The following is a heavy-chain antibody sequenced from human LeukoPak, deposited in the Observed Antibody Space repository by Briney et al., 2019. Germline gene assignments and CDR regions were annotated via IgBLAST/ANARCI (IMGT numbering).Heavy chain of an antibody. CDR3: ARDRAREFVAYTAMGPLGY. D-gene: IGHD5-18*01. CDR1: GFTFSSYA. V-gene: IGHV3-64*01. Sequence: PGGSLRLSCAASGFTFSSYAMHWVRQAPGKGLEYVSAISSNGGSTYYANSVKGRFTISRDNSKNTLYLQMGSLRAEDMAVYYCARDRAREFVAYTAMGPLGYWGQGTLVTVSS. J-gene: IGHJ4*02. CDR2: ISSNGGST.